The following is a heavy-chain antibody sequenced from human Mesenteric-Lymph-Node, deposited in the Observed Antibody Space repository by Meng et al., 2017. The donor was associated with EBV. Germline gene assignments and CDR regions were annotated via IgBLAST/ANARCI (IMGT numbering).Heavy chain of an antibody. CDR2: ISGSGDRT. CDR3: ARGKLNTFHYTSGSYSL. D-gene: IGHD3-10*01. V-gene: IGHV3-23*01. J-gene: IGHJ4*02. Sequence: EVQLLESGGGLEQPGGSLRLSXAASGFTFSSFAISWVRQAPGKGLEWVSGISGSGDRTSYADSVKGRFTISRDNSKNTLYLQMNSLRAGDRAVYYCARGKLNTFHYTSGSYSLWGQGTMVTVSS. CDR1: GFTFSSFA.